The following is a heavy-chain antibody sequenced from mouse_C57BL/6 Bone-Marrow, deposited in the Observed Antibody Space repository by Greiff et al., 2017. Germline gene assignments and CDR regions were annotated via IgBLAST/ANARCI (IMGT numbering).Heavy chain of an antibody. V-gene: IGHV1-78*01. D-gene: IGHD1-1*01. J-gene: IGHJ3*01. CDR1: GYTFTDHT. Sequence: QVQLQQSDAELVKPGASVKISCKVSGYTFTDHTINWMKQRPEKGLEWIGYIYPRDGSTRYNEKFKGKATLTADKSSSTAYMQLNSLTSADSAVYFCARRVTTVGPAWFAYWGQGTMVTVSA. CDR2: IYPRDGST. CDR3: ARRVTTVGPAWFAY.